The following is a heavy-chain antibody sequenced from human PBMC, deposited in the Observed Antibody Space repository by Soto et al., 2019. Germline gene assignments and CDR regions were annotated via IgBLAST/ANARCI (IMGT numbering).Heavy chain of an antibody. D-gene: IGHD3-22*01. J-gene: IGHJ4*02. CDR2: IYYSGST. V-gene: IGHV4-61*05. CDR1: GGSISSSSYY. CDR3: ARTTYYYDSSGYSQYYFDY. Sequence: SETLSLTCTVSGGSISSSSYYWSWIRQPPGKGLEWIGYIYYSGSTNYNPSLKSRVTISVDTSKNQFSLKLSSVTAADTAVYYCARTTYYYDSSGYSQYYFDYWGQGTLVTVSS.